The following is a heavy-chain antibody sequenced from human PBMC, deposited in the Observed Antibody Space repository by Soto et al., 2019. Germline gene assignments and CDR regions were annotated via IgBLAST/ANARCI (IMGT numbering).Heavy chain of an antibody. V-gene: IGHV3-33*08. CDR2: IWYDGSNK. D-gene: IGHD5-18*01. J-gene: IGHJ4*02. Sequence: PGGSLRLSCAASGFTFSDYAMHWVRQAPGKGLECVALIWYDGSNKYYADSVKGRSTISRDNSKNTLFLQINSLRAEDTAVYYCARETVDTGMVILDFWGQGTLVTVSS. CDR3: ARETVDTGMVILDF. CDR1: GFTFSDYA.